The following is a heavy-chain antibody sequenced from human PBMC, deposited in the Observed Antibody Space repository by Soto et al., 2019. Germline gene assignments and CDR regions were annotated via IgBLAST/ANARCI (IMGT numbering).Heavy chain of an antibody. V-gene: IGHV3-33*08. CDR3: ARDLGGTNWFDP. D-gene: IGHD1-1*01. J-gene: IGHJ5*02. CDR1: GFTFSSYG. Sequence: VQLVESGGGLVKPGGSLRLSCAASGFTFSSYGMHWVRQAPGKGLEWVAVIWYDGSNKYYADSVKGRFTISRDNSKNTLYLQMNSLRAEDTAVYYCARDLGGTNWFDPWGQGTLVTVSS. CDR2: IWYDGSNK.